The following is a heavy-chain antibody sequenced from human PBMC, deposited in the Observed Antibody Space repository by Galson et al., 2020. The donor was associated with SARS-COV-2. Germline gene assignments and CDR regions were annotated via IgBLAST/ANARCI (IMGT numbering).Heavy chain of an antibody. V-gene: IGHV4-31*01. CDR1: GASLSSGGYY. Sequence: SETLSLTCTVSGASLSSGGYYWSWIRQHPGKGLEWIGCIYYIGSTSYNPSLKSLVTMSVDTSKNQFSLKLTSVTAADTALYYCARRSGYYFDYWGQGTLVTVSS. J-gene: IGHJ4*02. D-gene: IGHD3-22*01. CDR3: ARRSGYYFDY. CDR2: IYYIGST.